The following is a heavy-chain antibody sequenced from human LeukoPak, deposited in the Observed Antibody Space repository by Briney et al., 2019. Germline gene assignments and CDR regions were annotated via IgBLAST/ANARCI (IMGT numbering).Heavy chain of an antibody. CDR1: GFTFSSYA. CDR2: ISGSGGTI. CDR3: AKAANDFWTGYYNFYFDS. J-gene: IGHJ4*02. D-gene: IGHD3/OR15-3a*01. Sequence: AGGSLRLSCAASGFTFSSYAMSWVRQAPGKGPEWIAAISGSGGTIYYGDSVRGRFTISRDTSRNTLYLQMESLRAEDMAVYYCAKAANDFWTGYYNFYFDSWGQGSLVTVSS. V-gene: IGHV3-23*01.